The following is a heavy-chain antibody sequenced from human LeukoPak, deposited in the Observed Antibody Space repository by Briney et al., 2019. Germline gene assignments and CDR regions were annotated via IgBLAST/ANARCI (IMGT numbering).Heavy chain of an antibody. CDR2: IYYSGST. Sequence: PSQTLSLTCTVSGGSISSGDYYWSWIRQPPGKGLEWIGYIYYSGSTYYNPSLKCRVTISVDTSKNQFSLKLSSVTAADTAVYYCARDPRDGYCSGGSCVPWGQGTLVTVSS. J-gene: IGHJ4*02. V-gene: IGHV4-30-4*01. CDR1: GGSISSGDYY. CDR3: ARDPRDGYCSGGSCVP. D-gene: IGHD2-15*01.